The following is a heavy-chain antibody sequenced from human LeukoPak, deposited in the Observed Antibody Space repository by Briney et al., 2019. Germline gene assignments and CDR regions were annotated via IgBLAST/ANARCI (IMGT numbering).Heavy chain of an antibody. V-gene: IGHV4-30-2*01. CDR1: GGSISSGGYY. J-gene: IGHJ3*02. D-gene: IGHD5-18*01. Sequence: SETLSLTCTVSGGSISSGGYYWSWIRQPPGKGLEWIGYIYHSGSTYYNPSLKSRVTISVDRSKNQFSLKLSSVTAADTAVYYRAGDTGGSTTGAFDIWGQGTMVTVSS. CDR3: AGDTGGSTTGAFDI. CDR2: IYHSGST.